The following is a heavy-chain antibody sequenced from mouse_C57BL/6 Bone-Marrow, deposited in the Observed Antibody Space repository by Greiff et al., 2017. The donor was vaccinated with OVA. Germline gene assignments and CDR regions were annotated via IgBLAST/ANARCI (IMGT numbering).Heavy chain of an antibody. CDR1: GYTFTDYY. CDR2: IYPGSGST. CDR3: ARRNWYFDV. J-gene: IGHJ1*03. Sequence: VQLQQSGAELVRPGASVKLSCKASGYTFTDYYINWVKQRPGQGLEWIARIYPGSGSTYYNEKFKGKATLTAEKSSSTSYMQLSSLTSEDSAVYFCARRNWYFDVWGTGTTVTVSS. V-gene: IGHV1-76*01.